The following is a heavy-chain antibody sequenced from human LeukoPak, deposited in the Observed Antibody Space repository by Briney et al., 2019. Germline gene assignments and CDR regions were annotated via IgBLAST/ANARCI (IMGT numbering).Heavy chain of an antibody. J-gene: IGHJ2*01. CDR3: AGSDTTGYIPREWDYWYFDL. Sequence: GGSLRLSCAASGFTFSSYEMNWVRQAPGKGLEWVSYISSSGSTIYYADSVKGRFTISRDNAKNSLYLQMNSLRAEDTAVYYCAGSDTTGYIPREWDYWYFDLWGRGTLVTVSS. D-gene: IGHD1-1*01. CDR2: ISSSGSTI. CDR1: GFTFSSYE. V-gene: IGHV3-48*03.